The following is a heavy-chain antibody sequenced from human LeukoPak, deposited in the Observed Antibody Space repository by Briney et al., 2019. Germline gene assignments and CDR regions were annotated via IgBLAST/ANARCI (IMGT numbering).Heavy chain of an antibody. CDR3: TTGNWGSFSY. CDR1: GFTFSDHY. V-gene: IGHV3-72*01. Sequence: GGSLRLSCAASGFTFSDHYMDWVRQAPGKGLEWVGRTRNKANSFTTEYAASVTGRFTVSRDDSRHTLYLQVNSLKTEDTAVYYCTTGNWGSFSYWGQGTLVTVSS. CDR2: TRNKANSFTT. J-gene: IGHJ4*02. D-gene: IGHD7-27*01.